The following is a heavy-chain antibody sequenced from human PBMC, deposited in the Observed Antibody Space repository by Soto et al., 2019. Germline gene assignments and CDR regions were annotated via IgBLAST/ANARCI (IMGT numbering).Heavy chain of an antibody. CDR2: ISGSGGST. CDR1: GFTFSSYA. CDR3: AKGTGSGSYSNYFDD. Sequence: GGSLRLSCAASGFTFSSYAMSWVRQAPGKGLEWVSAISGSGGSTYYADSVKGRFTISRDNSKNTLYLQMNSLRAEDTAVYYGAKGTGSGSYSNYFDDWGQGTLVTVSS. D-gene: IGHD1-26*01. V-gene: IGHV3-23*01. J-gene: IGHJ4*02.